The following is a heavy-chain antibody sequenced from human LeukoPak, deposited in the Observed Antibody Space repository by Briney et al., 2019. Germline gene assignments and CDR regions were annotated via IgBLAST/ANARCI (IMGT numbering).Heavy chain of an antibody. Sequence: SVKVSCKASGYTFTSYGISWVRQAPGQGLEWMGGIIPIFGTANYAQKFQGRVTITADESTSTAYMELSSLRSEDTAVYYCARGGEQQLVENWFDPWGQGTLVTVSS. J-gene: IGHJ5*02. CDR3: ARGGEQQLVENWFDP. CDR1: GYTFTSYG. V-gene: IGHV1-69*13. CDR2: IIPIFGTA. D-gene: IGHD6-13*01.